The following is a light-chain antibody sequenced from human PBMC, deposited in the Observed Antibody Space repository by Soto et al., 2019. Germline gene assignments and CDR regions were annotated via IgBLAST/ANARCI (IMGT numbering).Light chain of an antibody. CDR1: SSDVGGYIY. J-gene: IGLJ1*01. CDR3: SSYTTSNGRQIV. Sequence: QSALTQPASVSGSPGQSINISCTGTSSDVGGYIYVSWYQHHPGKAPKLIIYDVSNRPSGVSNPFSGSKSGNTASLTIAGLQPEDEADYYCSSYTTSNGRQIVFGTGTKLTVL. V-gene: IGLV2-14*03. CDR2: DVS.